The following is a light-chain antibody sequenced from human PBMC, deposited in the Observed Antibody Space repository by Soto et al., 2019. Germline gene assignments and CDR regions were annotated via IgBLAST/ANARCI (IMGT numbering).Light chain of an antibody. J-gene: IGKJ4*01. CDR2: AAS. CDR1: QRIRND. Sequence: AIQMTQSPSSLSASVGDRVTITCRASQRIRNDLAWYQQKPGIAPKLLIYAASSLQSGVPSRFSGSGSGTAFTLTISSLQPEDFATYYCLQDYSYPLTFGGGTKVEIK. V-gene: IGKV1-6*01. CDR3: LQDYSYPLT.